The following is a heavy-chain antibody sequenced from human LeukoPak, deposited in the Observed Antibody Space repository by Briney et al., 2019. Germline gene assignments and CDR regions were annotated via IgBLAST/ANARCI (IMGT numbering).Heavy chain of an antibody. Sequence: SGGSLRLSCAASGFTFSSYAMGWVRQAPGKGLEWVSAISGSGGSTYYADSVKGRFTISRDNSKNTLYLQMNSLRAEDTAVYYCAKDGYSSSDDFDYWGQGTLVTVSS. CDR1: GFTFSSYA. D-gene: IGHD6-6*01. CDR3: AKDGYSSSDDFDY. J-gene: IGHJ4*02. CDR2: ISGSGGST. V-gene: IGHV3-23*01.